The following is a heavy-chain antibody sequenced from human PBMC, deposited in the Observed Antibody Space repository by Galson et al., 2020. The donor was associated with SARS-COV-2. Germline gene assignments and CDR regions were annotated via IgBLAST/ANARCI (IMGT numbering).Heavy chain of an antibody. V-gene: IGHV7-4-1*02. CDR2: INTNTGNP. Sequence: ASVKVSCTASGYTFTSYSMNWVRQAPGQGLEWMGWINTNTGNPTYAQGFTGRFVFSLDTSVSTAYLQISSLKAEDTAVYYCARDLGYCSSTSCYDGIRTYYGMDVWGQGTTVTVSS. CDR1: GYTFTSYS. J-gene: IGHJ6*02. CDR3: ARDLGYCSSTSCYDGIRTYYGMDV. D-gene: IGHD2-2*01.